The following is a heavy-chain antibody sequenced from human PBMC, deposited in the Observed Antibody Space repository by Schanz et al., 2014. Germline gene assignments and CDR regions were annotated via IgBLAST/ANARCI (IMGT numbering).Heavy chain of an antibody. D-gene: IGHD6-13*01. CDR3: ARCPDSTSADVTRGRRRYYFDY. CDR1: SGSFSGYY. Sequence: QVQLQQWGAGLLKPSETLSLSCAVYSGSFSGYYWSWIRQPPGKGLEWIGEINHSGSTNYNPSLKSRVTIAVDTSKNQFSRNLSSLTAADTAVYYCARCPDSTSADVTRGRRRYYFDYWGQGTLVTVSS. CDR2: INHSGST. V-gene: IGHV4-34*01. J-gene: IGHJ4*02.